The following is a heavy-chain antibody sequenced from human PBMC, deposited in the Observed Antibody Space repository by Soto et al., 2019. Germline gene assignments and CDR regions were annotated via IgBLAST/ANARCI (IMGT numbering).Heavy chain of an antibody. CDR2: MNPNSGNT. Sequence: QGLEWMGWMNPNSGNTGYAQKFQGRVTMTRNTSISTAYMELSSLRSEDTAVYYCASAEGYSYGYDAFDIWRHGTMVTV. V-gene: IGHV1-8*01. CDR3: ASAEGYSYGYDAFDI. D-gene: IGHD5-18*01. J-gene: IGHJ3*02.